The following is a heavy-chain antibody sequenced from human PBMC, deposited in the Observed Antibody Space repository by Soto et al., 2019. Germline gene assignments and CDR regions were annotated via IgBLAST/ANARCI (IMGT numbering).Heavy chain of an antibody. V-gene: IGHV2-5*02. CDR2: IYWDGES. D-gene: IGHD1-1*01. J-gene: IGHJ4*02. CDR3: AHRVSTGTTTYFDS. CDR1: GFSFTTTRMA. Sequence: QITLKEAGPTLVKPTETLTLTCTFSGFSFTTTRMAVGWTRQPPGKALEWLAIIYWDGESRYNPLLRRRLTLTEDTSKNQVVLTMTNMDPKDTATYYCAHRVSTGTTTYFDSWGQGIPVTVAS.